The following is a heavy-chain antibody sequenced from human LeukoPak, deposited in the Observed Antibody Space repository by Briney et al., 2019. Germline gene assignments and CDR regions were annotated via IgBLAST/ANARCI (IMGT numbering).Heavy chain of an antibody. CDR2: INPHSGGT. CDR3: ARVVNRMTSFFLLF. Sequence: ASVKVSCKASGYIFSDYYIHWVRQAPGQGPEWMGRINPHSGGTNYAQKFRGRVTMTRDTSISTTYMELNRLTSDDTAVYYCARVVNRMTSFFLLFWGQGTLVTVSS. D-gene: IGHD3-3*01. V-gene: IGHV1-2*02. J-gene: IGHJ4*02. CDR1: GYIFSDYY.